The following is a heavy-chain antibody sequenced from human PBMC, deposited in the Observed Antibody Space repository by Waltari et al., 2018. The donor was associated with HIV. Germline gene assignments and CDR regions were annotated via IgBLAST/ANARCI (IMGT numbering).Heavy chain of an antibody. D-gene: IGHD1-1*01. CDR3: ARVRDWTDAGPGY. J-gene: IGHJ4*02. Sequence: QVQLVQSGAEVKKPGASVKVSCKASGYTFTDYAMHWVRQAPGQRLEWMGWINTANGNTKYSQKFQDRVTITRDTSATTAYMELSSLRSEDTAVFYCARVRDWTDAGPGYWGQGTLVTVSS. CDR2: INTANGNT. V-gene: IGHV1-3*04. CDR1: GYTFTDYA.